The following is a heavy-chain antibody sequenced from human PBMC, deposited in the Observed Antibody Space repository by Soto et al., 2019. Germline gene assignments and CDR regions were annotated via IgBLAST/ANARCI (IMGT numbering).Heavy chain of an antibody. Sequence: ASVKVSCKVSGYTLTELSMHWVRQAPGKGLEWMGGFDPEDGETIYAQKFQGRVTMTEDTSTDTAYMELSSLRSEDTAVYYCASGLLYSSGWYSPLTDFWGQGSLVTGSS. CDR1: GYTLTELS. J-gene: IGHJ4*02. CDR3: ASGLLYSSGWYSPLTDF. CDR2: FDPEDGET. D-gene: IGHD6-19*01. V-gene: IGHV1-24*01.